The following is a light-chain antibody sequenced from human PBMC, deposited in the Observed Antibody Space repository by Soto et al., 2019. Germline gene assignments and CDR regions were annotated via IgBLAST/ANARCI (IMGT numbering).Light chain of an antibody. CDR3: QQYGGSPPYT. CDR1: QSVRNNY. Sequence: EIVLTQSPGTLPLSPGERASLSCRDSQSVRNNYLAWYQQKPGQPPRLLIFGSFNRATGIPDRFSGSGSGTDFTLTISRPEPEDFAVYFCQQYGGSPPYTFGQGTKVEIK. J-gene: IGKJ2*01. V-gene: IGKV3-20*01. CDR2: GSF.